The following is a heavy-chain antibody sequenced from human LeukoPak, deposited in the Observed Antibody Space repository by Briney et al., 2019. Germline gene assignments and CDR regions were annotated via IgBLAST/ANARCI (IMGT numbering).Heavy chain of an antibody. CDR2: IKQDGSEK. Sequence: GGSLRLSCAASGFTFSSYWMSWVRQAPGKGLEWVANIKQDGSEKYYVDSVKGRFTISRDNAKNSLYLQMNSLRAEDTAVYYCARGKAFETLDRPQGYYYMDVWGKGTTVTVSS. D-gene: IGHD3-22*01. CDR1: GFTFSSYW. J-gene: IGHJ6*03. V-gene: IGHV3-7*01. CDR3: ARGKAFETLDRPQGYYYMDV.